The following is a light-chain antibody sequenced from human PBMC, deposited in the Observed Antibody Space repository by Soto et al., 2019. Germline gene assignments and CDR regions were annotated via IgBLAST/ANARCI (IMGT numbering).Light chain of an antibody. V-gene: IGLV2-11*01. Sequence: QSALTQPRSMSGSPGQSVTISCTGTSSDVGGYNYVSWYQQHPGKAPKLIIYDVGKRPSGVPDRFSGSKSGNPAYLTGNTAYLTISGLQAGDEADYYCCSYAGTYTLLFGGGTKLTVL. CDR1: SSDVGGYNY. J-gene: IGLJ3*02. CDR2: DVG. CDR3: CSYAGTYTLL.